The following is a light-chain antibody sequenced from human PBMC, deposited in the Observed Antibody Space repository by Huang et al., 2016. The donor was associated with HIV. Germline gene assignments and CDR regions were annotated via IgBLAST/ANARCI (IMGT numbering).Light chain of an antibody. J-gene: IGKJ3*01. CDR3: QQSYSTPLT. CDR1: QSVSSY. V-gene: IGKV1-39*01. CDR2: AAS. Sequence: DIQMTQSPSSLSASVGDRVTISCRASQSVSSYLNWYQQKPGKAPNLLIYAASTLQSEVPSRVSGSGSGTDFTLTISSLQPEDFATYYCQQSYSTPLTFGPGTKVDVK.